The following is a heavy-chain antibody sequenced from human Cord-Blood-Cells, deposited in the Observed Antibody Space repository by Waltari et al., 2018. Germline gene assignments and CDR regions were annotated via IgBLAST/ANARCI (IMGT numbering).Heavy chain of an antibody. D-gene: IGHD5-12*01. Sequence: QVQLQQWGAGLLKPSETLSLPCAVDGGSFSGYYWSLIRQPPGQGLEWIGEINHSGSTNYNPSLKSRVTISVDTSKNQFSLKLSSVTAADTAVYYCARGRGTVWWLPTRAVWFDPWGQGTLVTVSS. V-gene: IGHV4-34*01. CDR3: ARGRGTVWWLPTRAVWFDP. CDR1: GGSFSGYY. CDR2: INHSGST. J-gene: IGHJ5*02.